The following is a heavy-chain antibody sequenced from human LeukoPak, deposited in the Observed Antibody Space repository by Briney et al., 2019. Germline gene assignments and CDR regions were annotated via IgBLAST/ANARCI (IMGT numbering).Heavy chain of an antibody. J-gene: IGHJ4*02. Sequence: GASVKVSCKASGYTFTGYYMHWVRQAPGQGLEWMGWINPNSGGTNYAQKLQGRVTMTTDTSTSTAYMELRSLRSDDTAVYYCARGPGGRYSGSYQPDYWGQGTLVTVSS. CDR2: INPNSGGT. CDR1: GYTFTGYY. D-gene: IGHD1-26*01. V-gene: IGHV1-2*02. CDR3: ARGPGGRYSGSYQPDY.